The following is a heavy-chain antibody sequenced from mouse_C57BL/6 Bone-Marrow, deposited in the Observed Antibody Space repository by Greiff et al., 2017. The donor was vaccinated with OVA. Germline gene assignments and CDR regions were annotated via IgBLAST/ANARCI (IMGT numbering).Heavy chain of an antibody. CDR3: ARHRPYYSNFYAMDY. D-gene: IGHD2-5*01. CDR2: ISSGGSYT. J-gene: IGHJ4*01. V-gene: IGHV5-6*01. Sequence: EVKLVESGGDLVKPGGSLKLSCAASGFTFSSYGMSWVRQTPDKRLAWVATISSGGSYTYYPDSVKGRFTISRDNAKNTLYLQMSSLKSEDTAMYYCARHRPYYSNFYAMDYWGQGTSVTVSS. CDR1: GFTFSSYG.